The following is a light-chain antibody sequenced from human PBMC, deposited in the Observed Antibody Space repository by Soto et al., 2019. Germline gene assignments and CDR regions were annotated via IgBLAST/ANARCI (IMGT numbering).Light chain of an antibody. V-gene: IGKV3-20*01. CDR3: QYYGSSPPNT. CDR1: QSVSSNY. CDR2: GAS. Sequence: EIVLTQSPGTLSLSPGGRATLSCRATQSVSSNYLAWYQQTPGQAPRLLIYGASIRATGIPDRFSGSGSGTDFTLTISRLEPEDFAVYYCQYYGSSPPNTFGQGTKLEIK. J-gene: IGKJ2*01.